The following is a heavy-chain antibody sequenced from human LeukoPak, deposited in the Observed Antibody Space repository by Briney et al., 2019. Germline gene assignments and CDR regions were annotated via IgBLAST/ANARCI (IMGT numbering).Heavy chain of an antibody. CDR2: ISAYNGNT. CDR1: G. CDR3: ARMAWFGELLLFDY. D-gene: IGHD3-10*01. J-gene: IGHJ4*02. V-gene: IGHV1-18*01. Sequence: GXXWGRQAPGQGLEWMGWISAYNGNTNYAQKLQGRVTITTDTSTSTAYMELRSLRSDDTAVYYCARMAWFGELLLFDYWGQGTLVTVSS.